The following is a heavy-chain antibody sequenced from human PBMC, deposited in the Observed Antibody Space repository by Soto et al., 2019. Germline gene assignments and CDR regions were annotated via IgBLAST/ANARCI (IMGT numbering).Heavy chain of an antibody. CDR2: ISYDGSKK. Sequence: QVQLVESGGGVVQPGRSLTLSCAASEFTFSSYGIHWVRQAPGKGLEWVAVISYDGSKKQYADSVKGRFTISRDNSKNPLHLPLNSLRAEDTAVYYCAKDTYYHDTTGYYVFDYWGQGTLVTVSS. V-gene: IGHV3-30*18. D-gene: IGHD3-22*01. CDR3: AKDTYYHDTTGYYVFDY. J-gene: IGHJ4*02. CDR1: EFTFSSYG.